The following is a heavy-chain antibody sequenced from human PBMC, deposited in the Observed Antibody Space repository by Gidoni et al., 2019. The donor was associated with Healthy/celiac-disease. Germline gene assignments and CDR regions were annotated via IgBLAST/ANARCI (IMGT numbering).Heavy chain of an antibody. CDR3: ARAPNSRSWPFDY. V-gene: IGHV4-30-4*01. CDR2: IYYSGRT. D-gene: IGHD6-13*01. J-gene: IGHJ4*02. CDR1: GGSISSGDYY. Sequence: QVQLQESGPGLVQPSQTLSLTCTVSGGSISSGDYYWSWIRQPPGKGLEWIGYIYYSGRTYYNPSLKSRVTISVDTSKNQFSLKLSSVTAADTAVYYCARAPNSRSWPFDYWGQGTLVTVSS.